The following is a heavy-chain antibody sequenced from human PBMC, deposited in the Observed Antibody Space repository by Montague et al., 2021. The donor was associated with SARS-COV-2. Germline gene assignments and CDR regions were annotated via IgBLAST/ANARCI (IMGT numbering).Heavy chain of an antibody. V-gene: IGHV4-59*08. CDR2: IYDSRST. Sequence: SETLSLTCTVSGGSISSYYWSWIRQPPGKGLEWIGYIYDSRSTNYNPSLKSRVTISVDTSKNQFSLKVRSVTAADTAVYYCARRRERWSDAFDIWGQGTMVTVSS. CDR1: GGSISSYY. D-gene: IGHD2-15*01. CDR3: ARRRERWSDAFDI. J-gene: IGHJ3*02.